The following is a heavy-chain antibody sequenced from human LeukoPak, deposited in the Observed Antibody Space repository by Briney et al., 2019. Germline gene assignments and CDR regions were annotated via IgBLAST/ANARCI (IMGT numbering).Heavy chain of an antibody. CDR2: FDPEDGET. D-gene: IGHD6-19*01. J-gene: IGHJ4*02. Sequence: PLASVTVSCKVSGYTLTELSMHWVRQAPGEGLEWMGGFDPEDGETIYAQKFQGRVTMTEDTSTDTAYMELSSLRSEDTAVYYCATGGWYFGYWGQGTLVTVSS. CDR3: ATGGWYFGY. CDR1: GYTLTELS. V-gene: IGHV1-24*01.